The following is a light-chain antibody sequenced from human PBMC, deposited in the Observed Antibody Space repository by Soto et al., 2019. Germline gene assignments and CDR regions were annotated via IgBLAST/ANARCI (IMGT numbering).Light chain of an antibody. CDR1: SSNIGAGYD. CDR2: GNS. J-gene: IGLJ1*01. V-gene: IGLV1-40*01. CDR3: QSYDSSLSCV. Sequence: QSVLTQPPSVSGAPGQRVTISCNGSSSNIGAGYDVHWYQQLPGTAPKLLIYGNSNRPSGVPDRFSGSKSGTSASLAITGLQAEDEADYYCQSYDSSLSCVFGTGTKVTVL.